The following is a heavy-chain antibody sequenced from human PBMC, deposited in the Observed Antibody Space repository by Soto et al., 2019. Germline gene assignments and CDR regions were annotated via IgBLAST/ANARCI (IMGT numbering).Heavy chain of an antibody. J-gene: IGHJ6*02. D-gene: IGHD1-26*01. Sequence: VQLVESGGGLIQPGGPLRLPCVASGLTVSQNYMAWVRQAPEMGPQWVSVLYAEGSTYYSESVKGRFTISRDPSKNTLFLQMDGLRAEDTAVYYCVRPRPSGENYGMDVWGQGTTVTVSS. CDR3: VRPRPSGENYGMDV. CDR2: LYAEGST. V-gene: IGHV3-53*01. CDR1: GLTVSQNY.